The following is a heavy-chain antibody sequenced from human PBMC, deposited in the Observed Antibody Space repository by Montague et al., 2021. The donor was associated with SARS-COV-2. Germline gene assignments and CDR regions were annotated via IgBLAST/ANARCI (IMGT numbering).Heavy chain of an antibody. Sequence: SETLSLTCSVSSGSIISSGYYWGWIRQPPGKELEWIGNIYYGGTTYYNPSLQSRGTISVDTSKNHLSLRLSSVTAADTAVYFCARGMIRGVTKPFDYWGQGTQVTVSS. CDR3: ARGMIRGVTKPFDY. CDR1: SGSIISSGYY. J-gene: IGHJ4*02. V-gene: IGHV4-39*02. D-gene: IGHD3-10*01. CDR2: IYYGGTT.